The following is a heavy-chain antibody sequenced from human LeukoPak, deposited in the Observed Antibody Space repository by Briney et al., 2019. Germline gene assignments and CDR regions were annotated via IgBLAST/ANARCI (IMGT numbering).Heavy chain of an antibody. D-gene: IGHD6-13*01. CDR3: ARDPPQPGITAAGYFDL. V-gene: IGHV4-59*01. CDR2: VYYSGST. CDR1: GDSISSYS. Sequence: PSETLSLTCTVSGDSISSYSWSWIRQPPGKGLEWIGYVYYSGSTNYNPSLKSRVTISADTSKNQFSLEVRSVTAADTAVYYCARDPPQPGITAAGYFDLWGRGTLVTVSS. J-gene: IGHJ2*01.